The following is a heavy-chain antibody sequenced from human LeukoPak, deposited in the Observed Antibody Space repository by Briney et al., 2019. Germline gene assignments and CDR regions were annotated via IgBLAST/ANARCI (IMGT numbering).Heavy chain of an antibody. CDR2: IKSKTDGGTT. Sequence: GGSLRLSCAASGFTFSNAWMSWVRQAPGKGLEWVGRIKSKTDGGTTDYAAPVKGRITISRDDSKNTLYLQMNSLKTEDTAVYYCTTGELWFGELYFDYWGQGTLVTVSS. J-gene: IGHJ4*02. CDR3: TTGELWFGELYFDY. V-gene: IGHV3-15*01. D-gene: IGHD3-10*01. CDR1: GFTFSNAW.